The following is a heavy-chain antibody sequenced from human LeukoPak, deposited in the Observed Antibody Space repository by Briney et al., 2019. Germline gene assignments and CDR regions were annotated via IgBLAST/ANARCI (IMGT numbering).Heavy chain of an antibody. V-gene: IGHV4-59*01. CDR2: IYYSGST. CDR3: ARYWDTAGGYFDS. Sequence: PSETLSLTCTVSGGSISSYYWSWIRQPPGKGLEWIGYIYYSGSTNYNPSLKSRVTISVDTSKNQFSLKLSSVTAADTAVYYCARYWDTAGGYFDSWGQGTLVTVSS. CDR1: GGSISSYY. J-gene: IGHJ4*02. D-gene: IGHD5-18*01.